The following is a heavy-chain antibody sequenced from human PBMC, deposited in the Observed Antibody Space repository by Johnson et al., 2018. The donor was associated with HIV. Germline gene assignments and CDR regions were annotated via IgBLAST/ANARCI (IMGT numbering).Heavy chain of an antibody. CDR2: ISYDGSNK. V-gene: IGHV3-30*18. D-gene: IGHD3-10*01. CDR1: GFTFSSYG. Sequence: QGQLVESGGGVVQPGRSLRLSCAASGFTFSSYGMHWVRQAPGKGLEWVAVISYDGSNKYYADSVKGRFTISRDNSKNTLYLQMNSLRAEDTAVYYCAKCGDADAFDIWGQGTMVTVAS. CDR3: AKCGDADAFDI. J-gene: IGHJ3*02.